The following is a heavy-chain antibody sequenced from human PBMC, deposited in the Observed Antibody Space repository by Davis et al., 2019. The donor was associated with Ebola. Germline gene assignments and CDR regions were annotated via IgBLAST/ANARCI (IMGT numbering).Heavy chain of an antibody. Sequence: GSLRLSCAASGFTFISYWMNWVRQAPGKGLEWVANIKQDGSEKYYVDSVKGRFSIFRDNAKNSLYLQMNGLRAEDTAVYYCARSYSGSRIYDYWGQGTLVTVSS. CDR2: IKQDGSEK. J-gene: IGHJ4*02. CDR3: ARSYSGSRIYDY. CDR1: GFTFISYW. D-gene: IGHD1-26*01. V-gene: IGHV3-7*03.